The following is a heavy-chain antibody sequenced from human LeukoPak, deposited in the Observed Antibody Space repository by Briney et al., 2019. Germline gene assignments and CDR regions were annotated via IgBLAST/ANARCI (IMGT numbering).Heavy chain of an antibody. CDR1: GGSISSYY. CDR2: IYYSGST. D-gene: IGHD3-3*01. J-gene: IGHJ4*02. CDR3: ARDGNFWSAESFFDY. Sequence: SETLSLTCTVSGGSISSYYWSWIRQPPGKGLEWIGYIYYSGSTNYNPSLKSRVTISVDTSKNQFSLKLSSVTAADTAVYYCARDGNFWSAESFFDYWGQGTLVTVSS. V-gene: IGHV4-59*01.